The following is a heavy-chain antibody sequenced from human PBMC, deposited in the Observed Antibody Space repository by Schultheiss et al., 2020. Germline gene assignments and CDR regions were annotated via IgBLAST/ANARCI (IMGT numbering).Heavy chain of an antibody. Sequence: SETLSLTCAVYGGSFSGYSWSWIRQPPGKGLEWIGYIYHSGSTYYNPSLKSRVTISVDTSKNQFSLKLSSVTAADTAVYYCARDPPMYYDFWSGYYTAGHYYYYGMDVWGQGTTVTVSS. CDR1: GGSFSGYS. J-gene: IGHJ6*02. V-gene: IGHV4-34*01. CDR3: ARDPPMYYDFWSGYYTAGHYYYYGMDV. CDR2: IYHSGST. D-gene: IGHD3-3*01.